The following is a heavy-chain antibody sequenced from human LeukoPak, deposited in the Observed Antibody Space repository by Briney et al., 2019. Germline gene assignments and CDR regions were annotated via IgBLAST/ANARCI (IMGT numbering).Heavy chain of an antibody. CDR1: GFTFSSYA. CDR3: ARWGDTAPDY. J-gene: IGHJ4*02. CDR2: ISGSGGST. D-gene: IGHD5-18*01. V-gene: IGHV3-23*01. Sequence: GSLRLSCAASGFTFSSYAMSWVRQAPGKGLEWVSAISGSGGSTYYADSVKGRFTISRDNAKNSLYLQMNSLRAEDTAVYYCARWGDTAPDYWGQGTLVTVSS.